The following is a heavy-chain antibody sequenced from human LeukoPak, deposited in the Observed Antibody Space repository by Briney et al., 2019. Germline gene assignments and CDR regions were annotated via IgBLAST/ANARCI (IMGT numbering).Heavy chain of an antibody. D-gene: IGHD2-8*02. V-gene: IGHV1-46*02. CDR3: AREYCTGGSRNARFVYDGLDV. CDR2: FNPNGDTT. J-gene: IGHJ6*02. Sequence: ASVKVSCKASGYSFNTYYMHWVRQAPGQGLEWMGIFNPNGDTTSNAQKFQGRITLTRDTSTTTVYMELSNLRSEDTAVYYCAREYCTGGSRNARFVYDGLDVWGQGTTVTVSS. CDR1: GYSFNTYY.